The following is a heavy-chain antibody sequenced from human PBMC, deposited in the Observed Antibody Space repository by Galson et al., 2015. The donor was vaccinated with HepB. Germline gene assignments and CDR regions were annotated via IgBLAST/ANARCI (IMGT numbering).Heavy chain of an antibody. CDR1: GFTFSSYA. V-gene: IGHV3-30-3*01. CDR3: ARDMLPSYRDGYMEY. D-gene: IGHD5-24*01. CDR2: ISYDGSNK. J-gene: IGHJ4*02. Sequence: SLRLSCAASGFTFSSYAMHWVRQAPGKGLEWVAVISYDGSNKYYADSVKGRFTISRDNSKNTLYLQMNSLRAEDTAVYYCARDMLPSYRDGYMEYWGQGTLVTVSS.